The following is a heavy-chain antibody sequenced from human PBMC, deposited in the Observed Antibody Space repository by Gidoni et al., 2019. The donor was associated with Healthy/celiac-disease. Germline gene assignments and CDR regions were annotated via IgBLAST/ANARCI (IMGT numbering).Heavy chain of an antibody. D-gene: IGHD3-10*01. V-gene: IGHV4-61*02. CDR2: IYPSGST. J-gene: IGHJ6*03. CDR1: GGSISSGSYY. CDR3: ARDPPVVRGGFYYYYYMDV. Sequence: QVQLQESGPGLVKPSQTLSLTCTVSGGSISSGSYYWRWIRQPAGKGLEWIGRIYPSGSTNYNPSLKSRVTISVDTSKNQFSLKLSSVTAADTAVYYCARDPPVVRGGFYYYYYMDVWGKGTTVTVSS.